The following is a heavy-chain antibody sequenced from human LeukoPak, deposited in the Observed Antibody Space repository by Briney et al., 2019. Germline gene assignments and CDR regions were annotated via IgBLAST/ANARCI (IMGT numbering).Heavy chain of an antibody. D-gene: IGHD3-10*01. CDR2: FDPEDGET. J-gene: IGHJ5*02. V-gene: IGHV1-24*01. CDR1: GYTFTSYG. CDR3: ATDPITLVRGVLIEGFDP. Sequence: ASVKVSCKASGYTFTSYGISWVRQAPGKGLEWMGGFDPEDGETIYAQNFQGRVTMTEDTSTDTAHMEVSSLRSEDTAVYYCATDPITLVRGVLIEGFDPWGQGTLVTVSS.